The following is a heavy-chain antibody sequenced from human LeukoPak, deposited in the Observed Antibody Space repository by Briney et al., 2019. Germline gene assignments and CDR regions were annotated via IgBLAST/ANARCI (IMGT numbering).Heavy chain of an antibody. CDR3: ARMSSSLGDY. CDR1: GGSFSGYY. D-gene: IGHD6-13*01. Sequence: SETLSLTCAVYGGSFSGYYWSWIRQPPGKGLEWIGEINHSGSTNYNPSLKSRVTISVDTSKNQFSLKLSSVTAADTAVYYCARMSSSLGDYWGQGTLVTVSS. J-gene: IGHJ4*02. CDR2: INHSGST. V-gene: IGHV4-34*01.